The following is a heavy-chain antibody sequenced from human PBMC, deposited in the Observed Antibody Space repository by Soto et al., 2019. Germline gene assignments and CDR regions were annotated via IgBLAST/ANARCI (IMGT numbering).Heavy chain of an antibody. D-gene: IGHD2-2*01. CDR2: ITSSDVT. CDR3: VGEVGFQLIY. J-gene: IGHJ4*02. CDR1: GFTFSTHS. Sequence: EVQLVESGGGLVQPGGSLRLSCAASGFTFSTHSMNWVRQAPGKGREWISYITSSDVTMYADSVKGRFPISRDNAKISLYLQMNSLRGEDTAVYFCVGEVGFQLIYWGQGTLVTVSS. V-gene: IGHV3-48*01.